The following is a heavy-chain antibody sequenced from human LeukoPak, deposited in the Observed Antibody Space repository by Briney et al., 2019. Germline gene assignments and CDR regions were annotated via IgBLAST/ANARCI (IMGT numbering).Heavy chain of an antibody. CDR3: ARGGDIVVVVAANAFDY. V-gene: IGHV4-38-2*01. D-gene: IGHD2-15*01. Sequence: SETLSLTCAVSGYSISSGYYWGWFRQPPGKGLEWIGSIYHSGSTYYNPSLKSRVTISVDTSKNQFSLKLSSVTAADTAVYYCARGGDIVVVVAANAFDYWGQGTLVTVSS. CDR1: GYSISSGYY. J-gene: IGHJ4*02. CDR2: IYHSGST.